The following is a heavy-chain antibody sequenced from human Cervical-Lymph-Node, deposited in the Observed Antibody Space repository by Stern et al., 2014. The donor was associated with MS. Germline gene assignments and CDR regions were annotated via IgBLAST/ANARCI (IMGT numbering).Heavy chain of an antibody. D-gene: IGHD1-26*01. J-gene: IGHJ6*02. CDR3: ARGSYHYYYYGMDV. CDR2: ISSSGSTI. V-gene: IGHV3-11*01. CDR1: GFTFSDYY. Sequence: QVQPVQSGGGLVKNGGSLRLSCAASGFTFSDYYMSWISQDPGKGLEWVSYISSSGSTIYYADSVKGRFTISRDNAKNSLYLQMNSLRAEDTAVYYCARGSYHYYYYGMDVWGQGTTVTVSS.